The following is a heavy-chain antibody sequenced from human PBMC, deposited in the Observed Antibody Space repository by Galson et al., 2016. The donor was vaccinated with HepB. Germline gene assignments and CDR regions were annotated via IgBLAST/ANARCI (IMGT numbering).Heavy chain of an antibody. CDR2: IYYTGSS. CDR3: ARGRYRLDQ. CDR1: GDSVSGTNYY. V-gene: IGHV4-61*01. J-gene: IGHJ4*02. D-gene: IGHD1-1*01. Sequence: ETLSLTCSVSGDSVSGTNYYWTWIRQPPGKGLEWIGYIYYTGSSNFSPSLKSRITMSVDTSKNQFSLRLSSVTAADTAVYFCARGRYRLDQWGQGTLVTASS.